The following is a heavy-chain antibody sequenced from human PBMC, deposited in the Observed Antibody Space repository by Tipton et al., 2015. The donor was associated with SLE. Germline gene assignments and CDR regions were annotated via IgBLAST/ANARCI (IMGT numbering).Heavy chain of an antibody. J-gene: IGHJ3*02. CDR2: ISSSGSTI. CDR1: GFTFSSYE. V-gene: IGHV3-48*03. Sequence: GSLRLSCAASGFTFSSYEMNWVRQAPGKGLEWVSYISSSGSTIYYADSVKGRFTISRDNAKNSLYLQMNSLRAEDTAVYYCASSGWYRGAFDIWGQGTMVTVSS. CDR3: ASSGWYRGAFDI. D-gene: IGHD6-19*01.